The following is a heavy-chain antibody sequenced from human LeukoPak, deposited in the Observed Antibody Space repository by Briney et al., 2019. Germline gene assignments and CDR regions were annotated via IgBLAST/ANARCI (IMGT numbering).Heavy chain of an antibody. V-gene: IGHV3-7*03. CDR1: GFIFNTFW. Sequence: HPGGSLRLSCAASGFIFNTFWMNWVRLTPGKGLEWVAKINQDGSDVYYMDSVKGRFFVSRDNARNLVYLQMNSLRVDDTAVYYCARDFPGIGRGTFDFWGQGTIIIVSS. CDR3: ARDFPGIGRGTFDF. J-gene: IGHJ3*01. D-gene: IGHD3-10*01. CDR2: INQDGSDV.